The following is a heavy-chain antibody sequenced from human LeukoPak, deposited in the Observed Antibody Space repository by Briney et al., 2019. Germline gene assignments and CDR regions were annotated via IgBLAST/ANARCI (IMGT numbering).Heavy chain of an antibody. CDR3: ARGSYGYCSSTSCYISGDAFDI. V-gene: IGHV3-9*01. CDR1: GFTFDDYA. D-gene: IGHD2-2*02. CDR2: ISWNSGSI. Sequence: PGGSLRLSRAASGFTFDDYAMHWVRQAPGKGLEWVSGISWNSGSIGYADSVKGRFTISRDNAKNSLYLQMNSLRAEDTAVYYCARGSYGYCSSTSCYISGDAFDIWGQGTMVTVSS. J-gene: IGHJ3*02.